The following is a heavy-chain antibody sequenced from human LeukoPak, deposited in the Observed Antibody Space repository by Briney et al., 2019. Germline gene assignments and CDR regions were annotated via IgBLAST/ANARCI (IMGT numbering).Heavy chain of an antibody. CDR3: AKDGELTFDY. D-gene: IGHD1-26*01. CDR1: GFTFSSYG. J-gene: IGHJ4*02. V-gene: IGHV3-30*02. CDR2: IRYDGSNK. Sequence: PGGSLRLSCAASGFTFSSYGMHWVRQAPGKGLEWVAFIRYDGSNKYYADSVKGRFTISRDNSKNTLYLQMSSLRAEDTAVYYGAKDGELTFDYWGQGTLVTVSS.